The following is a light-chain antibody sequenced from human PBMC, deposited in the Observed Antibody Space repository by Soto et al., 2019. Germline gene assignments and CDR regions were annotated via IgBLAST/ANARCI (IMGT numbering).Light chain of an antibody. V-gene: IGLV2-14*01. J-gene: IGLJ1*01. CDR2: DVS. CDR3: SSYTSSSTLGGYV. Sequence: QSALTQPASASGSPGQSITISCTGTSSDVGGYNYVSWYQQHPGKAPKLMIYDVSNRPSGVSNRFSGSKSGNTASLTISGLQAEDEADYYCSSYTSSSTLGGYVFGTGTKLTVL. CDR1: SSDVGGYNY.